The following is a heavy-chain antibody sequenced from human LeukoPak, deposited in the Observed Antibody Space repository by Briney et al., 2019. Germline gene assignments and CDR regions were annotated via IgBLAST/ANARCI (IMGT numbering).Heavy chain of an antibody. Sequence: SETLSLTCAVYGGSFSGCYWSWIRQPPGKGLEWIGEINHSGSTNYNPSLKSRVTISVDTSKNQFPLKLSSVTAADTAVYYCARGRSSSYTGWFDPWGQGTLVTVSS. V-gene: IGHV4-34*01. D-gene: IGHD3-16*02. J-gene: IGHJ5*02. CDR1: GGSFSGCY. CDR3: ARGRSSSYTGWFDP. CDR2: INHSGST.